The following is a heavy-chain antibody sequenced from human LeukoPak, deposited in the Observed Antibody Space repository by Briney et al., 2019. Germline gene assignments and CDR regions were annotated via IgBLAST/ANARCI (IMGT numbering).Heavy chain of an antibody. CDR3: ARFSSGWYYFDY. D-gene: IGHD6-19*01. CDR2: ISSRSSHT. Sequence: PGGSLRLSCAASGFTFSDYYMSWIRQAPGKGLEWVSYISSRSSHTNYADSMKGRFTISRDNAKNSLYLQMNSLRAEDTAVYYCARFSSGWYYFDYWGQGTLVTVSS. CDR1: GFTFSDYY. V-gene: IGHV3-11*03. J-gene: IGHJ4*02.